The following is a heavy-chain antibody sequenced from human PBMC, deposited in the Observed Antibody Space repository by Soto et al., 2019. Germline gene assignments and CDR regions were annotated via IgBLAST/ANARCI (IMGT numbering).Heavy chain of an antibody. D-gene: IGHD2-15*01. CDR2: IYYSGST. V-gene: IGHV4-30-4*01. Sequence: SETLSLTCTVSGGSISSGDYYWSWIRQPPGKGLEWIGYIYYSGSTYYNPSLKSRVTISVDTSKNQFSLKLSSVTAADTAVYYCARGSCSGGSCLHGSVDPFDIWGQGTMVTVSS. CDR1: GGSISSGDYY. CDR3: ARGSCSGGSCLHGSVDPFDI. J-gene: IGHJ3*02.